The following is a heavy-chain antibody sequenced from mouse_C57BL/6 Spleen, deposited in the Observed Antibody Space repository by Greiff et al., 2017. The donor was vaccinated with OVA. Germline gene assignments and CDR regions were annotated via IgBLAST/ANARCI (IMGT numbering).Heavy chain of an antibody. Sequence: QVQLQQPGAELVKPGASVKLSCKASGYTFTSYWMHWVKQRPGQGLEWIGMIHPNSGSTNYNEKFKSKATLTVDKSSSTAYMQLSSLTSEDSAVYYCASSQTAQATYFDYWGQGTTLTVSS. CDR2: IHPNSGST. D-gene: IGHD3-2*02. J-gene: IGHJ2*01. V-gene: IGHV1-64*01. CDR3: ASSQTAQATYFDY. CDR1: GYTFTSYW.